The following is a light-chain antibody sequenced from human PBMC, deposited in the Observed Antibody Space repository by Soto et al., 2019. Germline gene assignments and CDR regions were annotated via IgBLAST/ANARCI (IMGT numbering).Light chain of an antibody. CDR2: GVS. V-gene: IGKV3-20*01. J-gene: IGKJ2*01. CDR1: QSVSSTY. Sequence: ETVLTQSPGTLSLSPGVTATLSCRASQSVSSTYLAWYQQKPGQAPRLLIYGVSSRATGIPDRFSGSGSGTDFTLTISRLEPEDFAVYYCQQYGSSPMYTFGQGTKLEIK. CDR3: QQYGSSPMYT.